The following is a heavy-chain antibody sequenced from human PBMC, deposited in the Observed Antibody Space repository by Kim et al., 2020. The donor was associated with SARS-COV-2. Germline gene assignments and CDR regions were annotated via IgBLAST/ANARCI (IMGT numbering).Heavy chain of an antibody. CDR1: GFTFSSYS. V-gene: IGHV3-21*01. CDR3: ARALVLGGAFDL. J-gene: IGHJ2*01. CDR2: ISSSSSYI. Sequence: GGSLRLSCAASGFTFSSYSMNWVRQASGKGLEWVSSISSSSSYIYYADSVKGRFTISRDNAKNSLYLQMNSLRAEDTAVYYCARALVLGGAFDLWGRGTLVTVSS. D-gene: IGHD3-3*02.